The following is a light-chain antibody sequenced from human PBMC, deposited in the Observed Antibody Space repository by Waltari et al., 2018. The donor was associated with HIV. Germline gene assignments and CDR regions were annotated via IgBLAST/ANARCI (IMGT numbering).Light chain of an antibody. Sequence: QAGLTQPPSVSKGLRQTATLTCTGNSNNVGNQGAAWLQQHQGHPPKLLSYTNNNQPSGISERLSASRSGNTASLTITGLQPEDEADYYCSAWDSSLSAVVFGGGTKLTVL. CDR1: SNNVGNQG. J-gene: IGLJ2*01. CDR2: TNN. V-gene: IGLV10-54*01. CDR3: SAWDSSLSAVV.